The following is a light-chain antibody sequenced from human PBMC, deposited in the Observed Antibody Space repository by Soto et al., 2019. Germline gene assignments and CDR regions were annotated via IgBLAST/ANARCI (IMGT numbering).Light chain of an antibody. CDR2: AAS. CDR1: QGISNY. Sequence: DIQMTQSPSSLSASVRDRVTITCRASQGISNYLAWYQQKPGKVPKLLIYAASTLQSGVPSRFSGSGSETDFTLTISSLQPEDVATYYCQKYDSAHWTFGQGNKVEIK. V-gene: IGKV1-27*01. CDR3: QKYDSAHWT. J-gene: IGKJ1*01.